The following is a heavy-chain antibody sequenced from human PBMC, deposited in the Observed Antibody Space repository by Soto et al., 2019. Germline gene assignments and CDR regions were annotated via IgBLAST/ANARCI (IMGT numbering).Heavy chain of an antibody. CDR3: AKGDSRSSLDDAFDI. J-gene: IGHJ3*02. D-gene: IGHD6-6*01. CDR1: GFTFTSYA. V-gene: IGHV3-23*01. CDR2: ISGSGGST. Sequence: EVQLLESGGGLVQPGGSLRLSCAASGFTFTSYAMSWVRQAPGKGLEWVSAISGSGGSTYYADSVKGRFTISRDNSKNPLYLQMNNLRGEDTAVYYCAKGDSRSSLDDAFDIWGQGTMVTVSS.